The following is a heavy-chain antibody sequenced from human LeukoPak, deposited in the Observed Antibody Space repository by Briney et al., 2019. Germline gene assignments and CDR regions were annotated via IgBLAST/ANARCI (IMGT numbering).Heavy chain of an antibody. CDR1: GGSFSGYY. CDR2: INHSGST. V-gene: IGHV4-34*01. Sequence: PSETLSLTCAVYGGSFSGYYWSWIRQPPGKGLEWIGEINHSGSTNYNPSLKSRVTISVDTSKNQFSLKLSSVTAADTAVYYCARVDEYCGGDCYQADYWGQGTLVTVSS. J-gene: IGHJ4*02. D-gene: IGHD2-21*02. CDR3: ARVDEYCGGDCYQADY.